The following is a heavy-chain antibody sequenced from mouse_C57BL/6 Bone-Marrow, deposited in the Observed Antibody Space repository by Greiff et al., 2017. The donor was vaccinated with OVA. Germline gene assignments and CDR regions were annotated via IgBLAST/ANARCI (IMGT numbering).Heavy chain of an antibody. Sequence: QVQLQQSGPELVKPGASVKLSCKASGYTFISYDINWVKQRPGPGLEWIGWIYPRDGSTKYNEKFKGKATLTVDTSYSTAYMELHSLTSEDSAVYFCARGNYGNYLYYAMDYWGQGTSVTVSS. CDR2: IYPRDGST. CDR1: GYTFISYD. D-gene: IGHD2-1*01. CDR3: ARGNYGNYLYYAMDY. V-gene: IGHV1-85*01. J-gene: IGHJ4*01.